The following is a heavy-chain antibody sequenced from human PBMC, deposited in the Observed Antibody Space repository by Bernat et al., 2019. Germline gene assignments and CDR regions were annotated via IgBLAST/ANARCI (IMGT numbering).Heavy chain of an antibody. CDR1: GGSFSGYY. J-gene: IGHJ5*02. D-gene: IGHD4-23*01. CDR2: ISHSGTT. Sequence: QVQLQQWGAGLLKPSETLSLTCAVYGGSFSGYYWSWIRQPPGEGLEWIGEISHSGTTNYNPSLKSRLTMSVDTAKNQFSLKVSSVTAADTAVYYCAGGPITTVASGLWGFDPWGQGILVTVSS. V-gene: IGHV4-34*01. CDR3: AGGPITTVASGLWGFDP.